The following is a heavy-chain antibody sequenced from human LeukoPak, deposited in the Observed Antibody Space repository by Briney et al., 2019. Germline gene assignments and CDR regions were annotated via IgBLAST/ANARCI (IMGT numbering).Heavy chain of an antibody. J-gene: IGHJ4*02. CDR2: IWFDGSKR. CDR1: GFTFSNFG. Sequence: GRSLRLSCAASGFTFSNFGMHWVRQPPGKGLEWVALIWFDGSKRYSADSVKGRFTISRDNSKNTLFLQMNSVRAEDTAVYYCARVETYCGGDCQYFDYWGQGTLVTVSS. D-gene: IGHD2-21*02. CDR3: ARVETYCGGDCQYFDY. V-gene: IGHV3-33*01.